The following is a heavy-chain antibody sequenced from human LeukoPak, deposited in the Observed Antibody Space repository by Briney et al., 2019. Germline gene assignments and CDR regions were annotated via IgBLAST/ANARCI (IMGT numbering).Heavy chain of an antibody. CDR2: IYYSGST. CDR3: ARDRDGYNLDAFDI. V-gene: IGHV4-59*01. Sequence: PSETLSLTCTVSGGSISSYYWSWIRQPPGKGLEWIGYIYYSGSTNYNPSLKSRVTISVDTSKNQFSLKLSSVTAADTAVYYCARDRDGYNLDAFDIWGQGTMVTVSS. J-gene: IGHJ3*02. D-gene: IGHD5-24*01. CDR1: GGSISSYY.